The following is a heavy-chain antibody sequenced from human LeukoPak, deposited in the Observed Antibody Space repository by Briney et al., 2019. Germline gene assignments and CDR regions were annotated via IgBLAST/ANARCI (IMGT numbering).Heavy chain of an antibody. J-gene: IGHJ4*02. V-gene: IGHV4-59*08. CDR1: GGSISNYY. CDR3: ARHPFATPFDY. CDR2: IYHTGHT. D-gene: IGHD2-15*01. Sequence: PSETLSLTCNVSGGSISNYYWSWIRQPPGKGLEWIGYIYHTGHTMYNSSLKSRVTMSLDTSKNHFSLRLSSVTAADTAVYYCARHPFATPFDYWGPGTLVTVSS.